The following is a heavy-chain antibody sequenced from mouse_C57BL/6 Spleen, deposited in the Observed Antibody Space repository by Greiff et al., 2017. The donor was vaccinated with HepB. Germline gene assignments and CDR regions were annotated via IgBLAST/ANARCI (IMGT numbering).Heavy chain of an antibody. V-gene: IGHV1-26*01. J-gene: IGHJ2*01. CDR2: INPKNGGT. CDR1: GYTFTDYY. Sequence: EVQLQQSGPELVKPGASVKISCKASGYTFTDYYMNWVKQSHGKSLEWIGDINPKNGGTSYNQKFKGKATLTVDKSSSTAYMELSSLTSEDSAVYYCARSYDGYRFDYWGQGTTLTVSS. CDR3: ARSYDGYRFDY. D-gene: IGHD2-3*01.